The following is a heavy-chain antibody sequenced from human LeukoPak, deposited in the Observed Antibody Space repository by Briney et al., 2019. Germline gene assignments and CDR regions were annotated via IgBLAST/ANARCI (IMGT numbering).Heavy chain of an antibody. D-gene: IGHD1-26*01. J-gene: IGHJ2*01. V-gene: IGHV3-13*01. CDR2: IGTAGDT. CDR3: ARASKNRYSGSYYWPWYFDL. Sequence: GGSLRLSCAASEFTVSNNYMSWVRQAPGKGLEWVSVIGTAGDTYYPGSVKGRFTISRENAKNSLYLQMNSLRAGDTPVYYCARASKNRYSGSYYWPWYFDLWGRGTLVTVSS. CDR1: EFTVSNNY.